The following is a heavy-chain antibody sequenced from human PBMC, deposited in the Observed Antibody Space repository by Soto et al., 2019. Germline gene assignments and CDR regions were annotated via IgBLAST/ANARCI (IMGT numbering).Heavy chain of an antibody. J-gene: IGHJ5*02. V-gene: IGHV3-23*01. Sequence: PGGSLRVSCAASGFTFRNYAMTWARQAPGKGLEWVSSLLRSGSSAYYADSVRGRFTMSSDTSANSLYLQMDNLRAEDTAIYYCAKDAISGDGIWLMDSWGQGTVVTVSS. CDR1: GFTFRNYA. CDR3: AKDAISGDGIWLMDS. CDR2: LLRSGSSA. D-gene: IGHD4-17*01.